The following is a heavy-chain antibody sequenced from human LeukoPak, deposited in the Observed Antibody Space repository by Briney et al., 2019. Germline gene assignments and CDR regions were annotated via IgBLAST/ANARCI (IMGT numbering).Heavy chain of an antibody. CDR3: AKDLYRSMVRGVGYDY. CDR1: GFTFSSYG. Sequence: PGGSLRLSCAASGFTFSSYGMHWVRQAPGKGLEWVAFIRYDGSNKDYADSVKGRFTISRDNSKKTLYLQMNSLRAEDTAVYYCAKDLYRSMVRGVGYDYWGQGTLVTVSS. J-gene: IGHJ4*02. D-gene: IGHD3-10*01. CDR2: IRYDGSNK. V-gene: IGHV3-30*02.